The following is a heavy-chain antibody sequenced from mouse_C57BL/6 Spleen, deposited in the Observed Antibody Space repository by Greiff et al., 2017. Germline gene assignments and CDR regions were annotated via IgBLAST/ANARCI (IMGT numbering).Heavy chain of an antibody. CDR3: ARLPLYYYGSSPYAMDY. Sequence: VQLQQPGAELVRPGSSVKLSCKASGYTFTSYWMHWVKQRPIQGLEWIGNIDPSDSETHYNQKFKDKATLTVDKSSSTAYMQLSSLTSEASAVYYCARLPLYYYGSSPYAMDYWGQGTSVTVSS. J-gene: IGHJ4*01. CDR2: IDPSDSET. CDR1: GYTFTSYW. D-gene: IGHD1-1*01. V-gene: IGHV1-52*01.